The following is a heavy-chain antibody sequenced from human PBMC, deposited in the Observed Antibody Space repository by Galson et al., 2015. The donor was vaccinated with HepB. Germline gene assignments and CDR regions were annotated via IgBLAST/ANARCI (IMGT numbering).Heavy chain of an antibody. CDR1: GYTFTSYA. D-gene: IGHD6-19*01. V-gene: IGHV1-3*01. J-gene: IGHJ4*02. Sequence: SVKVSCKASGYTFTSYAMNWVRQAPGQRLEWMGWINAGNGNTKYSQKFQGRVTITRDTSASTAYMELSSLRSEDTAVYYCAMGLFTVYSSSGSSGWLDYWGQGTLVTVSS. CDR3: AMGLFTVYSSSGSSGWLDY. CDR2: INAGNGNT.